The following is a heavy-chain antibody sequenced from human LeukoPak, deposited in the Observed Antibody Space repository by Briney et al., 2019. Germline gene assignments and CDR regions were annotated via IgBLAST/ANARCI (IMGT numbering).Heavy chain of an antibody. Sequence: GASLRLSCAASGSTFSYHWMTWVRQAPGKGLEWVANMKGDGSDRYYLDSVKGRFTISRDNTKNSLYLQMNSLRVEDTAVYYCARDWSDLTTNPPDYWGQGTLVTVSS. CDR3: ARDWSDLTTNPPDY. CDR2: MKGDGSDR. J-gene: IGHJ4*02. CDR1: GSTFSYHW. D-gene: IGHD1-26*01. V-gene: IGHV3-7*01.